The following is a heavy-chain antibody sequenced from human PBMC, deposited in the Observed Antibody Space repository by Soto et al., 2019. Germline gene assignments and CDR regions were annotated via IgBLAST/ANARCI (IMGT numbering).Heavy chain of an antibody. V-gene: IGHV3-53*04. CDR3: ARLRSSGSYYYGMDV. CDR2: IYSGGST. J-gene: IGHJ6*02. Sequence: PVGSLRLSCAASGFTVSSNYMSWVRQAPGKGLEWVSVIYSGGSTYYTDSVKGRFTISRHNSNNTLYLQMNSLRAEDTAVYYCARLRSSGSYYYGMDVWGQGTTVTVSS. CDR1: GFTVSSNY. D-gene: IGHD3-10*01.